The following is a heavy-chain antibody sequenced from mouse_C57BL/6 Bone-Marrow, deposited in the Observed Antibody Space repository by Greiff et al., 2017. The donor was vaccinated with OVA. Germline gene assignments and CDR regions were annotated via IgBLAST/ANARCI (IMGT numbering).Heavy chain of an antibody. J-gene: IGHJ4*01. D-gene: IGHD2-5*01. V-gene: IGHV3-5*01. CDR3: ARDNYSNSYYYAMDY. Sequence: EVMLVESGPGLVKPSQTVFLTCTVTGISITTGNYRWSWIRQFPGNKLEWIGYIYYSGTITYNPSLTSRTTITRDTPKNQFFLEMNSLTAEDTATYYCARDNYSNSYYYAMDYWGQGTSVTVSS. CDR1: GISITTGNYR. CDR2: IYYSGTI.